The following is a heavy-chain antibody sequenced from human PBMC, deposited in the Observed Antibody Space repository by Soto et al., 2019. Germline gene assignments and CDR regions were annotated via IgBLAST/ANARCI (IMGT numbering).Heavy chain of an antibody. CDR3: EREYGYYGFDY. CDR2: ISYDGSNK. Sequence: QVQLVESGGGVVQPGRSLRLSCAASGFTFSSYAMHWVRQAPGKGLEWVAVISYDGSNKYYADSVKGRFTISRDNSKNTLYLQMNRLRAEDTAVYYCEREYGYYGFDYWGQGTLVTVSS. J-gene: IGHJ4*02. V-gene: IGHV3-30-3*01. CDR1: GFTFSSYA. D-gene: IGHD3-10*01.